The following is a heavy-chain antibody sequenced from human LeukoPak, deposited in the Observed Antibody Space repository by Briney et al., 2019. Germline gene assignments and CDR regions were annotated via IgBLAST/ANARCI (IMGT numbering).Heavy chain of an antibody. V-gene: IGHV1-69*04. D-gene: IGHD3-10*01. Sequence: GASVKVSCKASGGTFSSYAISWVRQAPGQGLEWMGRIIPILGIANYAQKFQGRVTITADKSTSTAYMELSSLRSEDTVVYYCARDDPPDYGSGSFDYWGQGTLVTVSS. J-gene: IGHJ4*02. CDR1: GGTFSSYA. CDR2: IIPILGIA. CDR3: ARDDPPDYGSGSFDY.